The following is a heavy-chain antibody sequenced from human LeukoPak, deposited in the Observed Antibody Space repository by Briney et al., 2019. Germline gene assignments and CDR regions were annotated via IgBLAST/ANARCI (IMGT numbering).Heavy chain of an antibody. V-gene: IGHV4-59*01. CDR3: AGGRGSSCMDV. D-gene: IGHD6-6*01. CDR1: GGSISSYY. J-gene: IGHJ6*02. Sequence: LETLSLTCTVSGGSISSYYWSWIRQPPGKGLEWIGYIYYSGSTNYNPSLKSRVTISVDTSKNQFSLKLSSVTAADTAVYYCAGGRGSSCMDVWGQGTTVTISS. CDR2: IYYSGST.